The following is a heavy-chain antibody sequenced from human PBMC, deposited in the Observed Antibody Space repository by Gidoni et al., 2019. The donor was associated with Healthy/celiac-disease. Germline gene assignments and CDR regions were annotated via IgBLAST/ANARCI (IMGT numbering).Heavy chain of an antibody. CDR3: AKGYYYDSSGYYNWYFDL. Sequence: EVQLVESGGGLVQPGRSLRLSCAASGFTFADYAMHWVRQAPGKGLEWVSGISWNSGSIGYADSVKGRFTISRDNAKNSLYLQMNSLRAEDMALYYCAKGYYYDSSGYYNWYFDLWGRGTLVTVSS. D-gene: IGHD3-22*01. CDR2: ISWNSGSI. J-gene: IGHJ2*01. V-gene: IGHV3-9*03. CDR1: GFTFADYA.